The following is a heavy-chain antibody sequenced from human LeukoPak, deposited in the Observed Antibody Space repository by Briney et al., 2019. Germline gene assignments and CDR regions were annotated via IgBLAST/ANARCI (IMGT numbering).Heavy chain of an antibody. J-gene: IGHJ5*02. Sequence: ASLKVSCKASGYTFTGYYMHCVRQAPGQGLEWMGWINPNSGGTNYAQKFQGRVTMTRETPTSTPYMELSRLRSTDTAVYYSVREESPDYDILTGYEGCWFDPWGQGTLVTVSS. D-gene: IGHD3-9*01. CDR3: VREESPDYDILTGYEGCWFDP. V-gene: IGHV1-2*02. CDR1: GYTFTGYY. CDR2: INPNSGGT.